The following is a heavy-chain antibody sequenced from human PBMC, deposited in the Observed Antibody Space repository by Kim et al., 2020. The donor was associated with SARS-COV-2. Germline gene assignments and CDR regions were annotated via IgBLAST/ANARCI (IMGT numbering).Heavy chain of an antibody. CDR1: GFTFSSHD. D-gene: IGHD1-26*01. CDR3: VRDLSGSNYYYGMDV. J-gene: IGHJ6*02. CDR2: IVADGDT. Sequence: GGSLRLSCAASGFTFSSHDMHWVRQATGKGLEWVSCIVADGDTYYLGSVRGRFTISRENAKNSLYLQMNSLTVGDTAVYYCVRDLSGSNYYYGMDVWGQG. V-gene: IGHV3-13*01.